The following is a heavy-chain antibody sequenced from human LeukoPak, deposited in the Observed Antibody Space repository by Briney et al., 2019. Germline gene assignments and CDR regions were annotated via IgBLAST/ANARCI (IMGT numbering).Heavy chain of an antibody. CDR2: ISAYNGNT. CDR1: GYAFTGYY. V-gene: IGHV1-18*04. J-gene: IGHJ4*02. Sequence: ASVKVSCKASGYAFTGYYMHWVRQVPGQGLEWMGWISAYNGNTNYAQKLQGRVTMTTDTSTSTAYMELRSLRSDDTAVYYCARGAFGGSSGWLVDYWGQGTLVTVSS. D-gene: IGHD6-19*01. CDR3: ARGAFGGSSGWLVDY.